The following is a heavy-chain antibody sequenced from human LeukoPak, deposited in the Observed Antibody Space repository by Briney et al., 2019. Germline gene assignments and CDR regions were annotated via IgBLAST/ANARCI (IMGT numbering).Heavy chain of an antibody. CDR1: GFTFSSYW. CDR2: IKQDGSEK. CDR3: ARDWGQYCGGDCHFDY. V-gene: IGHV3-7*01. Sequence: GGSLRLSCAASGFTFSSYWMSWVRQAPGKGLEWVANIKQDGSEKYYVDSVKGRFTISRDNAKNSLYLQMNSLRAEDTAVYYCARDWGQYCGGDCHFDYWGQGTLVTVSS. D-gene: IGHD2-21*01. J-gene: IGHJ4*02.